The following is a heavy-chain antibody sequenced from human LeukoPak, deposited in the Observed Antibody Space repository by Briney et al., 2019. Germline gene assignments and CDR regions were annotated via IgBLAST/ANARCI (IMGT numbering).Heavy chain of an antibody. CDR1: GYTFTSYG. J-gene: IGHJ4*02. CDR2: ISSYNVNT. CDR3: ARDRSGYEGGDY. Sequence: GASVKVSCKASGYTFTSYGISWVRQAPGQGLEWMGWISSYNVNTNDAQKLQGRVTMTPDTSTSTAYMEVRSLRSDDTAVYYCARDRSGYEGGDYWGQGTLVTVSS. V-gene: IGHV1-18*01. D-gene: IGHD5-12*01.